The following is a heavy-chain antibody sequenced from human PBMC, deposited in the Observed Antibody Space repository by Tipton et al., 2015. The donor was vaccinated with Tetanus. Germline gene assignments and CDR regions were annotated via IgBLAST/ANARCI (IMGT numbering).Heavy chain of an antibody. CDR3: ARHLTYTYTSRYFDY. D-gene: IGHD5-18*01. CDR1: GGSISGSY. CDR2: IYSSGSA. J-gene: IGHJ4*02. Sequence: TLSLTCTVSGGSISGSYWSWIRQPPGKGLEWIGSIYSSGSANYNPPLRSRVTISVAASKDRFSLNLTSVTAADTAVYYCARHLTYTYTSRYFDYWGLGTLVTVSS. V-gene: IGHV4-4*09.